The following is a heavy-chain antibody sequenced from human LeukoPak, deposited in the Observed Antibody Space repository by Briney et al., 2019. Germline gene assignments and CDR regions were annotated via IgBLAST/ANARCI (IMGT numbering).Heavy chain of an antibody. V-gene: IGHV4-34*01. J-gene: IGHJ4*02. Sequence: PSETLSLTCAVYGGSFSNYYWSWIRQPPGKGLEWIGEINHSGSTNYNPSLKSQVTISVDTSKNQFSLKLRSVTAADTAVYYCARGGGYCSGGSCYDDYWGQGTLVTVSS. D-gene: IGHD2-15*01. CDR2: INHSGST. CDR3: ARGGGYCSGGSCYDDY. CDR1: GGSFSNYY.